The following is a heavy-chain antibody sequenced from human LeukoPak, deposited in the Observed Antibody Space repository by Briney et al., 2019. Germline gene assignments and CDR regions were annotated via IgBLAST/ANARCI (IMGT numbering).Heavy chain of an antibody. D-gene: IGHD3-9*01. CDR2: IKRKSDGGTT. Sequence: PGGSLRLSCAAPGSPFSISWMSWVRRAPGKGLEWVGRIKRKSDGGTTDYAAPVKGRFTISRDDSKNMLFLQMNSLKTEDTAVYYCTAEKYFALDVWGKGTTVTVSS. J-gene: IGHJ6*04. V-gene: IGHV3-15*01. CDR1: GSPFSISW. CDR3: TAEKYFALDV.